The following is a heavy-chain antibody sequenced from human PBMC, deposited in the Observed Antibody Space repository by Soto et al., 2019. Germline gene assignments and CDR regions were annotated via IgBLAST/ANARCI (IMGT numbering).Heavy chain of an antibody. V-gene: IGHV3-23*01. J-gene: IGHJ6*02. D-gene: IGHD3-3*01. CDR2: ISGSGGST. Sequence: GGSLRLSCAASGFTFSSYAMSWVRQAPGKGLEWVSAISGSGGSTYYADSVKGRFTISRDNSKNTLYLQMNSLRAEDTAVYYCARVAGITIFVVVPSYGMDVWGQGTTVTVSS. CDR1: GFTFSSYA. CDR3: ARVAGITIFVVVPSYGMDV.